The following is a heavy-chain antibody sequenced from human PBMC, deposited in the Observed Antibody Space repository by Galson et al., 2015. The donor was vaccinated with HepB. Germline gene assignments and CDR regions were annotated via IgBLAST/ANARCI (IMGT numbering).Heavy chain of an antibody. CDR1: GGTFSSYT. V-gene: IGHV1-69*04. Sequence: SVKVSCKASGGTFSSYTISWVRQAPGQGLEWMGRIIPILGIANYAQKFQGRVTITADKSTSTAYMELSSLRSEDTAVYYCARDEVGGSYYYGTDVWGQGTTVTVSS. D-gene: IGHD1-26*01. CDR3: ARDEVGGSYYYGTDV. CDR2: IIPILGIA. J-gene: IGHJ6*02.